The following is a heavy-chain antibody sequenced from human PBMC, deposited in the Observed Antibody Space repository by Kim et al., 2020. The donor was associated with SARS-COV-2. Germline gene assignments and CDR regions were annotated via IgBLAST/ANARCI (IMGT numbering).Heavy chain of an antibody. D-gene: IGHD6-19*01. V-gene: IGHV3-9*01. J-gene: IGHJ4*02. CDR3: ATADSLAVAGGAIDY. Sequence: DSVKGRFTISRDNAKNSLYLQINRMRAEDTAVYYYATADSLAVAGGAIDYWGQGTLVTVSS.